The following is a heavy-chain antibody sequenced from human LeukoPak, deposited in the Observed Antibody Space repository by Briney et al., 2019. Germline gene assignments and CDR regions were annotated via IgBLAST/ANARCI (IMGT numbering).Heavy chain of an antibody. J-gene: IGHJ4*02. Sequence: SETLSLTCTVSGGAISGYYWSWIRQPPGKGLEWIGYIYYSGSTNYNPSLKSRVTISVDTSKNQFSLKLSSVTAADTAVYYCARAPRVGARGLFDYWGQGTLVTVSS. CDR1: GGAISGYY. V-gene: IGHV4-59*01. D-gene: IGHD1-26*01. CDR3: ARAPRVGARGLFDY. CDR2: IYYSGST.